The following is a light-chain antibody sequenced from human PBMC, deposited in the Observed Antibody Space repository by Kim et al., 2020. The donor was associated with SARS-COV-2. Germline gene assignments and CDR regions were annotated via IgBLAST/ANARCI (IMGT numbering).Light chain of an antibody. J-gene: IGKJ2*01. CDR2: GAS. Sequence: DIRMTQSPSTLSASVGDRVTITCRASQSITTWLAWYQQKPGEAPKLLIFGASSLESGVPSRFSGRGAETQFTLTISSLQPDDFASYYCQQYFTYPYTFGPGTKLEI. V-gene: IGKV1-5*01. CDR1: QSITTW. CDR3: QQYFTYPYT.